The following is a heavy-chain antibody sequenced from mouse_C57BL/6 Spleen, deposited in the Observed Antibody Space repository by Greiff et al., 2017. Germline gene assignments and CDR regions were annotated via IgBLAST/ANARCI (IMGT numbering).Heavy chain of an antibody. CDR3: ARDWSPNAMDY. CDR2: ISYDGSN. Sequence: EVKLQESGPGLVKPSQSLSLTCSVTGYSITSGYYWNWIRQFPGNKLEWMGYISYDGSNNYNPSLKNRISITRDTSKNQFFLKLNSVTTEDTATYYCARDWSPNAMDYWGQGTSVTVSS. CDR1: GYSITSGYY. V-gene: IGHV3-6*01. J-gene: IGHJ4*01. D-gene: IGHD6-2*01.